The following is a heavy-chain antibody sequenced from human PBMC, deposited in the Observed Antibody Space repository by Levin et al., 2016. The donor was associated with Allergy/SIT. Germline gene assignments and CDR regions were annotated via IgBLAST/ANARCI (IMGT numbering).Heavy chain of an antibody. CDR3: AKDRESYYSFDY. D-gene: IGHD1-26*01. CDR2: IRYDGSNK. Sequence: WIRQPPGKGLEWVAFIRYDGSNKYYADSVKGRFTISRDNSKNTLYLQMNSLRAEDTAVYYCAKDRESYYSFDYWGQGTLVTVSS. J-gene: IGHJ4*02. V-gene: IGHV3-30*02.